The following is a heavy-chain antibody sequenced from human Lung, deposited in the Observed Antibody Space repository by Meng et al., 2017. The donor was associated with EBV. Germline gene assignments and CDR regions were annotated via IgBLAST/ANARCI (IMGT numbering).Heavy chain of an antibody. V-gene: IGHV1-3*01. CDR1: GYTLTSYA. CDR2: INAGNGNT. CDR3: ARAGYDSSGYYPQPFDY. J-gene: IGHJ4*02. Sequence: QLLQTGVEVKKPGASVKVSCKASGYTLTSYAMHWVRQAPGQRFEWMGWINAGNGNTKYSQRFQGRVTITRDTSASTAYMELSSLRSEDTTVYYCARAGYDSSGYYPQPFDYWGQGTLVTVSS. D-gene: IGHD3-22*01.